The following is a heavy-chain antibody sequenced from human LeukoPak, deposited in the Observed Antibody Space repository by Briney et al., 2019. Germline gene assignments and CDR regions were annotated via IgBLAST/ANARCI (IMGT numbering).Heavy chain of an antibody. D-gene: IGHD3-22*01. CDR1: VFTFSSYA. CDR3: ARSQDTMTSPFDY. Sequence: GGSLRLSCAASVFTFSSYAMNWVRQAPGKGLEWVSYISGSSSYIYYADSVKGRLTISRDNANNSPYLQMNSLRAEDTAVYYCARSQDTMTSPFDYWGQGTLVTVSS. CDR2: ISGSSSYI. J-gene: IGHJ4*02. V-gene: IGHV3-21*06.